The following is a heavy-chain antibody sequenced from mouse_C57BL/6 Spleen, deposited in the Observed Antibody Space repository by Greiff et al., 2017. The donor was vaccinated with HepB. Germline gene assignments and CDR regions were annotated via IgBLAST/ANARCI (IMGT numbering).Heavy chain of an antibody. J-gene: IGHJ2*01. CDR2: IDPSDSET. D-gene: IGHD1-1*01. CDR1: GYTFTSYW. V-gene: IGHV1-52*01. Sequence: VQLQQPGAELVRPGSSVKLSCKASGYTFTSYWMHWVKQRPIQGLEWIGNIDPSDSETHYNQKFKDKATLTVDKSSSTAYMQLSSLTSEDSAVYYCARHYYGSSPYYFDYWGQGTTLTVSS. CDR3: ARHYYGSSPYYFDY.